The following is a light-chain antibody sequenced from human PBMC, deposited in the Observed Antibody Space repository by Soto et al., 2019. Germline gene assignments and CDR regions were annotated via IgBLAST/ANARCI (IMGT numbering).Light chain of an antibody. CDR1: SSNIGSNY. V-gene: IGLV1-47*01. Sequence: QSVLTQPPSASGTPGQRVTISCSGRSSNIGSNYVYWYQQLPGTAPKLLIYRNNQRPSGVPDRFSGSKSGTSASLAISGLRSEDEADYYCAAWDDSLSGHWVFGGGTKLTGL. J-gene: IGLJ3*02. CDR3: AAWDDSLSGHWV. CDR2: RNN.